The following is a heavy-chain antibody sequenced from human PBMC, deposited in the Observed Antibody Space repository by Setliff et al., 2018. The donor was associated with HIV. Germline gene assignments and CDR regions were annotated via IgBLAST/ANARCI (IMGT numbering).Heavy chain of an antibody. J-gene: IGHJ4*02. D-gene: IGHD6-13*01. CDR2: IIPFHGAA. CDR3: ATGIAAAGGIDY. Sequence: QAPGQGPEWMGGIIPFHGAAHYAHKFRGRVTITRDSSASTAYMELSSLISEDMALYYCATGIAAAGGIDYWGQGTLVTVSS. V-gene: IGHV1-69*16.